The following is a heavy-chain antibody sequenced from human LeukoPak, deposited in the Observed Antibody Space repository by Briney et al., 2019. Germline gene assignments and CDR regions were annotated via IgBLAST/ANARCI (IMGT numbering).Heavy chain of an antibody. Sequence: GGSLRLSCAASRFTFSSYAMSWVRQAPGKGLEWVSSISGSGAGTSYADSVKGRFTISRDNSKNTLYLQMNSLRAEDTAIYFCAKDLRSTYYYYGMDVWGQGTTVTVSS. CDR2: ISGSGAGT. V-gene: IGHV3-23*01. CDR1: RFTFSSYA. J-gene: IGHJ6*02. CDR3: AKDLRSTYYYYGMDV. D-gene: IGHD5-12*01.